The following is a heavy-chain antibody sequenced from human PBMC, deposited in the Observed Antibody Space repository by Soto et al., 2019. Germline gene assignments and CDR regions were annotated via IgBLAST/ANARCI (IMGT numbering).Heavy chain of an antibody. J-gene: IGHJ4*02. CDR1: GITLSDFW. CDR2: INNDGSGT. V-gene: IGHV3-74*01. CDR3: TTAFEY. Sequence: EVQLAESGGGSVQPGGSLRLSCAASGITLSDFWMHWVRQVPGKGLVWVSRINNDGSGTSYADSVRGRFTISRDDAKNTLYLQMNSLRAEDTAVYHCTTAFEYWGQGALVTVSS.